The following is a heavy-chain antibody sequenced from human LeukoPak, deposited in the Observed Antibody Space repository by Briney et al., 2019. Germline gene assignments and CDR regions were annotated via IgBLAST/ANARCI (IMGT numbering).Heavy chain of an antibody. CDR3: AKDRQTYYYDSSGYFGY. CDR1: GFTFSSYA. Sequence: GRSLRLSCAASGFTFSSYAMHWVRQAPGKGLEWVAVISYDGSNKYYADSVKGRFTISRDNSKNTLYLQMNSLRAEDTAVYYCAKDRQTYYYDSSGYFGYWGQGTLVTVSS. CDR2: ISYDGSNK. D-gene: IGHD3-22*01. V-gene: IGHV3-30-3*01. J-gene: IGHJ4*02.